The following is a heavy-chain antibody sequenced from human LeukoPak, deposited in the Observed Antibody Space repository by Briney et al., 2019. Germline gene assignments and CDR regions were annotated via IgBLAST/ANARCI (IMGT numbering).Heavy chain of an antibody. CDR2: IIHSGST. D-gene: IGHD3-10*01. V-gene: IGHV4-34*12. Sequence: PSETLSLTCAVYAGSFSGYSCTWIRQPPGKGLEWIGEIIHSGSTNYNPSLKSRLTISVDTSKNQFALRLSSVTAADTAVYYCARATSDYYGSGTYYNDYWGQGTLVTVSS. CDR1: AGSFSGYS. CDR3: ARATSDYYGSGTYYNDY. J-gene: IGHJ4*02.